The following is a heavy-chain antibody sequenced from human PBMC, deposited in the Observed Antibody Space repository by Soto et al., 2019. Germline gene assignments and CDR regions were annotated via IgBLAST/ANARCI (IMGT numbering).Heavy chain of an antibody. Sequence: LKIACKGSGYSFTSYWISWVRQMPGKGLEWMGRIDPSDSYTNYSPSFQGHVTISADKSISTAYLQWSSLKASDTAMYYCARPIYYDILTGLGMDVWGQGTTVTVSS. CDR1: GYSFTSYW. CDR2: IDPSDSYT. V-gene: IGHV5-10-1*01. J-gene: IGHJ6*02. CDR3: ARPIYYDILTGLGMDV. D-gene: IGHD3-9*01.